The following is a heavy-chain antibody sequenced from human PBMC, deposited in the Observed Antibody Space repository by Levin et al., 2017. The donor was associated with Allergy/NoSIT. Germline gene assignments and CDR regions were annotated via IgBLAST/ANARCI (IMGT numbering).Heavy chain of an antibody. CDR3: ARVDCSGGNYWVSGAFDI. CDR1: GGSISSSNYY. CDR2: IYYSGST. D-gene: IGHD2-15*01. Sequence: TASETLSLTCTVSGGSISSSNYYWDWIRQPPGKGLEWIGSIYYSGSTFYNPSLKSRVTISVDTSKNQFSLKLSSVTAADTAVYYCARVDCSGGNYWVSGAFDIWGQGTMVIVSS. J-gene: IGHJ3*02. V-gene: IGHV4-39*01.